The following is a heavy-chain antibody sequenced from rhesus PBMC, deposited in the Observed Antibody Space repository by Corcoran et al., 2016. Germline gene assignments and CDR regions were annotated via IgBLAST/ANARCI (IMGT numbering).Heavy chain of an antibody. Sequence: QVQLVQSGAEVKKPGASVKVSCKASGFTFGSYAINWVRQAPGQGLEWMGVIIPLVCITNYAEKCQGRVTSTADTSTSTAYMELSSLRSEDTAVYYCARGEDDYGYYYSDWGQGVLVTVSS. CDR3: ARGEDDYGYYYSD. D-gene: IGHD3-9*01. J-gene: IGHJ4*01. V-gene: IGHV1-198*02. CDR1: GFTFGSYA. CDR2: IIPLVCIT.